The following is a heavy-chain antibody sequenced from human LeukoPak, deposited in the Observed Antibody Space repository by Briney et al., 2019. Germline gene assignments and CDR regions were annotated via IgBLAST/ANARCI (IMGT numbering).Heavy chain of an antibody. CDR1: GFTFSSHY. D-gene: IGHD3-22*01. V-gene: IGHV3-7*01. CDR3: ARDFEGYYYDHIDAFDI. CDR2: IKQDGSDK. J-gene: IGHJ3*02. Sequence: PGGSLRLSCAASGFTFSSHYMSWVRQAPGKGLEWVANIKQDGSDKYYVDSVKGRFTISRDNAKNSLYLQMNSLRAEDTAVYYCARDFEGYYYDHIDAFDIWGQGTMVTVSS.